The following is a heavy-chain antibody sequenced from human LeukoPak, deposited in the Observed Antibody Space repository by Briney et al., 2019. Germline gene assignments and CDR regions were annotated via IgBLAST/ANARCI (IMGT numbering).Heavy chain of an antibody. V-gene: IGHV3-30*04. Sequence: PGRSLRLSCAASGFTFSSYAMHWVRQAPGKGLEGVAVISYDGSNKYYADSVKGRFTISRDNSKNTLYLQMNSLRAEDTAVYYCARDHSSSWFDYWGQGTLVTVSS. D-gene: IGHD6-13*01. J-gene: IGHJ4*02. CDR2: ISYDGSNK. CDR1: GFTFSSYA. CDR3: ARDHSSSWFDY.